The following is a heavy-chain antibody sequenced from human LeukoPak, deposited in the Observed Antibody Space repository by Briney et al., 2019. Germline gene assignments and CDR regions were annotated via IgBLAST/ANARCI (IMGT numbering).Heavy chain of an antibody. CDR3: AKDSDYYGSGSPDP. J-gene: IGHJ5*02. CDR2: IRYDGSNK. D-gene: IGHD3-10*01. V-gene: IGHV3-30*02. CDR1: GFTFSSYG. Sequence: GGSLRLSCAASGFTFSSYGMHWVRQAPGKGLEWVAFIRYDGSNKYYAGSVKGRFTISRDNSKNTLYLQMNSLRAEDTAVYYCAKDSDYYGSGSPDPWGQGTLVTVSS.